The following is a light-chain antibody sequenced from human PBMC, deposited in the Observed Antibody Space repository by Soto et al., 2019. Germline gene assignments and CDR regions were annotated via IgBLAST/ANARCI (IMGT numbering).Light chain of an antibody. CDR3: SSCTSSSTPVV. Sequence: HSALTQPASVSGSPGQSIAISCTGTSSDIGGYNCVSWYQQHPGKAPKLMIYDVASRPSGISNRFSGSKSGNTASLTISGLQAEDEADYYCSSCTSSSTPVVFGGGTKLTVL. V-gene: IGLV2-14*03. J-gene: IGLJ2*01. CDR2: DVA. CDR1: SSDIGGYNC.